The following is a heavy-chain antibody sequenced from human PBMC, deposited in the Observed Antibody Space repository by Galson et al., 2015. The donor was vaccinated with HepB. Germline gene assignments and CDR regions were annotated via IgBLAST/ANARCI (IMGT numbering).Heavy chain of an antibody. Sequence: SLRLSCAASGFTFSSYGMHWVRQAPGKGLEWVAVISYDGSNKYYADSVKGRFTISRDNSKNTLYLQMNSLRAEDTAVYYCAKDGFDYDFWSGYYYYYYYMDVWGKGTTVTVSS. D-gene: IGHD3-3*01. V-gene: IGHV3-30*18. CDR1: GFTFSSYG. J-gene: IGHJ6*03. CDR2: ISYDGSNK. CDR3: AKDGFDYDFWSGYYYYYYYMDV.